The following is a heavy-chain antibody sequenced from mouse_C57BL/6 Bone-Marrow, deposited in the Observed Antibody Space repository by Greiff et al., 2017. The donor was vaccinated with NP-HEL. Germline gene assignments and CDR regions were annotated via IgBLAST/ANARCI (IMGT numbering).Heavy chain of an antibody. V-gene: IGHV1-81*01. CDR2: IYPRSGNT. CDR3: ARGGANWAWFAY. J-gene: IGHJ3*01. Sequence: VQLQESGAELARPGASVKLSCKASGYTFTCYGISWVKQRTGQGLEWIGEIYPRSGNTYYNEKFKGKATLTADKSSSTAYMELRSLTSEDSAVYFCARGGANWAWFAYWGQGTLVTVSA. CDR1: GYTFTCYG. D-gene: IGHD4-1*01.